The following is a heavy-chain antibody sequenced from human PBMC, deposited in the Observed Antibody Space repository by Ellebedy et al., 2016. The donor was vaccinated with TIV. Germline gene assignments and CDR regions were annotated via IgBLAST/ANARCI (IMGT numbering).Heavy chain of an antibody. CDR2: ISSSGSTI. CDR1: GFTFSSYS. J-gene: IGHJ4*02. Sequence: GGSLRLSXAASGFTFSSYSMNWVRQAPGKGLEWVSYISSSGSTIYYADSVKGRFTISRDNAKNSLYLQMNSLRDEDTAVYYCARDRGAAADPFFDYWGQGTLVTVSS. CDR3: ARDRGAAADPFFDY. D-gene: IGHD6-13*01. V-gene: IGHV3-48*02.